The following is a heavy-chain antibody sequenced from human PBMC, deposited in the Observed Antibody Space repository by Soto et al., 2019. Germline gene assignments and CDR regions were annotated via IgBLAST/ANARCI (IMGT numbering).Heavy chain of an antibody. CDR1: AFSLTSCS. V-gene: IGHV3-23*01. J-gene: IGHJ5*02. Sequence: GSLRLSCVTSAFSLTSCSMSWVRQTPGKGLEWVSALSRSGGATYYADSVKGRFTISRDTSTNTLYLQMSNLRAEDTAIYYCAKGEMATIRNSFDPWGQGTLVTVSS. CDR2: LSRSGGAT. D-gene: IGHD5-12*01. CDR3: AKGEMATIRNSFDP.